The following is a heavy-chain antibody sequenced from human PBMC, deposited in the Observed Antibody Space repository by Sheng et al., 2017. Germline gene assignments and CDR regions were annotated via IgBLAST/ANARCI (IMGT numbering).Heavy chain of an antibody. D-gene: IGHD3-16*01. CDR2: IYSGGST. Sequence: EVQLVESGGGLVQPGGSLRLSCVASGFIVSSNYMNWVRQAPGKGLEWVSGIYSGGSTYYADSVKGRFTISRDNSKNTVYLQMNRLRAEDTAVYYCTRDYVSGGGGDPRDYWGQGTLVTVSS. V-gene: IGHV3-66*02. J-gene: IGHJ4*02. CDR1: GFIVSSNY. CDR3: TRDYVSGGGGDPRDY.